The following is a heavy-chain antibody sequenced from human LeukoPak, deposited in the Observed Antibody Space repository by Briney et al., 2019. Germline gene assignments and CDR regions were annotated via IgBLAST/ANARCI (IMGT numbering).Heavy chain of an antibody. J-gene: IGHJ3*02. CDR2: IYPGDSDT. CDR3: ARPYSVDTAMVIYAFDI. CDR1: GYSFTSYW. V-gene: IGHV5-51*01. D-gene: IGHD5-18*01. Sequence: GESLKISCNSSGYSFTSYWIGWVRQMPGKGLEWMGIIYPGDSDTRYSPSFQGQVTISADKSISTAYLQWSSLKASDTAMYYCARPYSVDTAMVIYAFDIWGQGTMVTVSS.